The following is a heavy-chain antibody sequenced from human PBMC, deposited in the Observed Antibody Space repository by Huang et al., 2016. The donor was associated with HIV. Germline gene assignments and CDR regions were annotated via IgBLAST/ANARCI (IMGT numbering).Heavy chain of an antibody. CDR3: ARGYCSGGSCFRVRPVFNYRMDV. Sequence: QVQLVQSGAEVKKPGASVKVSCKTSGYTFTYYYIHWVRQAPGQGLEWMGLINPSVGSTNYAQRFQGRVTLTTDTSTSTVYMELSSLTSEDTALYYCARGYCSGGSCFRVRPVFNYRMDVWGQGTTVTVSS. D-gene: IGHD2-15*01. V-gene: IGHV1-46*01. J-gene: IGHJ6*02. CDR2: INPSVGST. CDR1: GYTFTYYY.